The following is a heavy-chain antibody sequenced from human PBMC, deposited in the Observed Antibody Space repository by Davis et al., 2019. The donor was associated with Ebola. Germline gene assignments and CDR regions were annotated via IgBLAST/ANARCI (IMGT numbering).Heavy chain of an antibody. CDR2: INHSGST. CDR3: AAFTTDIVVVPAANHDAFDI. V-gene: IGHV4-34*01. Sequence: PSETLSLTCAVYGGSFSGYYWSWIRQPPGKGLEWIGEINHSGSTNYNPSLKSRVTISVDTSKNQFSLKLSSVTAADTAVYYCAAFTTDIVVVPAANHDAFDIWGQGTMVTVSS. CDR1: GGSFSGYY. J-gene: IGHJ3*02. D-gene: IGHD2-2*01.